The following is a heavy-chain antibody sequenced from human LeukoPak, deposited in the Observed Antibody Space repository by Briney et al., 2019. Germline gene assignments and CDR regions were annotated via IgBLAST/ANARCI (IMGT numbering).Heavy chain of an antibody. CDR3: ARHRYYYRSGSYYGAPYYMDV. Sequence: PSETLSLTCTVSGYSISSGYYWGWIRQPPGKGLEWIGSIYHSGSAYYNPSLKSRDTLSVDTSKNQCSLKLSSVTAADTAVYYCARHRYYYRSGSYYGAPYYMDVWGKGTTVTISS. D-gene: IGHD3-10*01. V-gene: IGHV4-38-2*02. J-gene: IGHJ6*03. CDR1: GYSISSGYY. CDR2: IYHSGSA.